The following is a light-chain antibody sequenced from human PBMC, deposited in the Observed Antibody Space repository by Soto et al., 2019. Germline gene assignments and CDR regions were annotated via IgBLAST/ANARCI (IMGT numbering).Light chain of an antibody. CDR2: GTS. J-gene: IGKJ5*01. V-gene: IGKV3-20*01. Sequence: EIVLTQSPGTLSLSPGERATLSCRASQTVSSSYLAWYQQKPGQSPRLLMYGTSIRVTGIPDRFSGSGSGTDFTLTISRLEPEDFAVYYWQQYGSTPPITFGQGTRLEIK. CDR3: QQYGSTPPIT. CDR1: QTVSSSY.